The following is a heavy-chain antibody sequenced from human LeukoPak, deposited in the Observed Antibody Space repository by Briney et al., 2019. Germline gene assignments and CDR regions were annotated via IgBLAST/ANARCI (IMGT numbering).Heavy chain of an antibody. CDR2: IDWDDDK. CDR3: ARIDEYYYYMGV. CDR1: GFSLSTSGMC. V-gene: IGHV2-70*11. Sequence: QTLSLTCTFSGFSLSTSGMCVSWIRQPPGTALEWLARIDWDDDKYYSTSLKTRLTISKDTSKNQVVLTMTNMDPVDTATYYCARIDEYYYYMGVWGKGTTVTVSS. J-gene: IGHJ6*03.